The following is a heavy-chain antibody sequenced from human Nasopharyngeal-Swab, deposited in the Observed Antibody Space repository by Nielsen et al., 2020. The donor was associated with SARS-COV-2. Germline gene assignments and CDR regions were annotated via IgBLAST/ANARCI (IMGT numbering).Heavy chain of an antibody. Sequence: GGSLRLSCVASGFTFSRYGMHWVRQAPGKGLEWVAITSYQGSNTYYADSVKGRFTISRDNSKNTLYLQMNSLRAEDTAMYYCAKTSYEVLYQGLVDYWGQGTQVTVSS. J-gene: IGHJ4*02. CDR3: AKTSYEVLYQGLVDY. V-gene: IGHV3-30*18. CDR1: GFTFSRYG. D-gene: IGHD2-2*02. CDR2: TSYQGSNT.